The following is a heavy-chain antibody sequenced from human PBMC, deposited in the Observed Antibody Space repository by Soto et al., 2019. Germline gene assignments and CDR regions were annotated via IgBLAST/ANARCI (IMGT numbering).Heavy chain of an antibody. CDR1: GYTFTSYG. Sequence: ASVKVSCKASGYTFTSYGISWVRQAPGQGLEWMGWISAYNGNTNYAQKLQGRVTMTTDTSTSTAYMELRSLRSDDTAVYYCARDLGYYDFWSGYYGGDYWGQGTLVTVSS. CDR3: ARDLGYYDFWSGYYGGDY. J-gene: IGHJ4*02. D-gene: IGHD3-3*01. CDR2: ISAYNGNT. V-gene: IGHV1-18*04.